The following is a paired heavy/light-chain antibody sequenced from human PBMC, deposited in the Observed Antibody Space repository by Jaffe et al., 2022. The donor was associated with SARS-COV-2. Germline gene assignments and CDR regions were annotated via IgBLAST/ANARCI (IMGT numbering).Light chain of an antibody. J-gene: IGKJ4*01. V-gene: IGKV3-11*01. CDR3: QQRTNSLT. CDR1: QSVSDY. CDR2: DAS. Sequence: EIVLTQSPATLSLSPGERATLSCRASQSVSDYLAWYLQKPGQAPRLLIYDASKRATGIPARFRGSGSGTDFTLTISSLEPEDFAVYYCQQRTNSLTFGGGTKVEMK.
Heavy chain of an antibody. D-gene: IGHD3-10*01. CDR3: ARDSPDFGSESYHIYYALDV. Sequence: QVQLQESGPGLVKPSGTLSLTCVVSGASISSGHWWSWVRQAPGKGLEWIGQIHQSGSASYNPSLESRVTISLGGSKNQFSLRLTSVTAADTAMYYCARDSPDFGSESYHIYYALDVWGQGTMVTVSS. CDR1: GASISSGHW. CDR2: IHQSGSA. V-gene: IGHV4-4*02. J-gene: IGHJ6*01.